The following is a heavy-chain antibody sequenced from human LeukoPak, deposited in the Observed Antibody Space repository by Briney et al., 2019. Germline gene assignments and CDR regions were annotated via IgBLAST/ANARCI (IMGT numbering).Heavy chain of an antibody. Sequence: GGSLRLSCAASEFTFSTYAMSWVRQAPGKGLEWVSVIYSGGSTYYADSVKGRFTISRDNSKNTLYLQMNSLRAEDTAVYYCARGVKYFDYWGQGTLVTVSS. CDR3: ARGVKYFDY. D-gene: IGHD3-22*01. V-gene: IGHV3-66*01. CDR2: IYSGGST. J-gene: IGHJ4*02. CDR1: EFTFSTYA.